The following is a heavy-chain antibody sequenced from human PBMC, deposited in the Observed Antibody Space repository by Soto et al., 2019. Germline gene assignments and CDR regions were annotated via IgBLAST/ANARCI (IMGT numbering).Heavy chain of an antibody. D-gene: IGHD6-19*01. V-gene: IGHV3-23*01. J-gene: IGHJ4*02. CDR2: ISGSDGST. CDR3: AKDSSGWYPPFDY. Sequence: GGSLRLSCAASGFTFSSYAMSWVRQAPGKGLEWVSAISGSDGSTYYADSVKGRFTISRDNSKNTLYLQMNSLRAVDSAVFYCAKDSSGWYPPFDYWGQGTLVTVSS. CDR1: GFTFSSYA.